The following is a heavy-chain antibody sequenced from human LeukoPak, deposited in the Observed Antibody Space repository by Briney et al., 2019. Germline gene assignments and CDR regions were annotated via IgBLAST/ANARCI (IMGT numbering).Heavy chain of an antibody. CDR2: ISTSSSYI. D-gene: IGHD3-10*01. CDR1: GFTFSSYA. CDR3: ARGYDFGSGSFFDY. V-gene: IGHV3-21*01. J-gene: IGHJ4*02. Sequence: PGGSLRLFCAASGFTFSSYAMIWVRQAPGKGLEWVSPISTSSSYIYYADSAKGRFTIARDNAKNSLYLQMDSLRAEDTAVYYCARGYDFGSGSFFDYWGQGTLVTVSS.